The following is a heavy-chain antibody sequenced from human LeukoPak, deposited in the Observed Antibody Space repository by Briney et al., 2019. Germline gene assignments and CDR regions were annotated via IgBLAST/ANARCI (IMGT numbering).Heavy chain of an antibody. J-gene: IGHJ4*02. CDR3: SRLSADLRYFDY. Sequence: PGGSLRLSCAASGFTVSSNYMSWVRQAPGKGLEWVSVIYSGGSTYSADSVKGRFTISRDNAKNTLYPQMNSLRAEDTAVYYCSRLSADLRYFDYWGQGTLVTVSS. CDR1: GFTVSSNY. D-gene: IGHD2-2*01. CDR2: IYSGGST. V-gene: IGHV3-53*01.